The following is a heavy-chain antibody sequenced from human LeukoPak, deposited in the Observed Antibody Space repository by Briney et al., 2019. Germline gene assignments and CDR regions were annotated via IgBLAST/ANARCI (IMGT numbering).Heavy chain of an antibody. CDR3: ARDHCVSSGCYEDYYYGMDV. CDR1: GYTFTGYY. J-gene: IGHJ6*02. V-gene: IGHV1-2*02. Sequence: EAPVKVSCKASGYTFTGYYMQWVRHAPGQGLEWMRWINPNSGGTNYAQKFQGRVTMTRDTSISTAYMELSRLRSDHTAVYFCARDHCVSSGCYEDYYYGMDVWGRGTTVTVSS. CDR2: INPNSGGT. D-gene: IGHD2-2*01.